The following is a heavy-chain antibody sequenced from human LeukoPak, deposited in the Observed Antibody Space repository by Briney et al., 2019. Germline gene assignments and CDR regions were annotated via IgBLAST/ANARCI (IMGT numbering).Heavy chain of an antibody. J-gene: IGHJ4*02. CDR3: ARGHRFVSEMATPGNDY. CDR2: INHSGST. D-gene: IGHD5-24*01. V-gene: IGHV4-34*01. CDR1: GGSFSGYY. Sequence: TSESLALTCAVDGGSFSGYYWSWIRQPPGKWLEWIGEINHSGSTNYNPSLKSRVTISVDTSKNQFSLTLSSVTAADTAVYYCARGHRFVSEMATPGNDYWGQGTLVTVSS.